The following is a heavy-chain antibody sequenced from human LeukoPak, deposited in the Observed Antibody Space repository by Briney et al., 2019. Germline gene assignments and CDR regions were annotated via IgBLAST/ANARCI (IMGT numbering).Heavy chain of an antibody. CDR1: GGSFSGYY. CDR3: ARGTRITMVRY. V-gene: IGHV4-34*01. J-gene: IGHJ4*02. Sequence: SETLSLTCAVYGGSFSGYYWSWIRQPPGKGLEWIGEINHSGSTNYNPSLKSRVTISVDTSKNQFSLKLSSVTAADTAVYYCARGTRITMVRYWGQGTLVTVSS. CDR2: INHSGST. D-gene: IGHD3-10*01.